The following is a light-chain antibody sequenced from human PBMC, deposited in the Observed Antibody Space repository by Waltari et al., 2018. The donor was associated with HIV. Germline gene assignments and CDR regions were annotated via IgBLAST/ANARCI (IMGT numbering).Light chain of an antibody. CDR1: SWSVTSSYY. J-gene: IGLJ3*02. V-gene: IGLV8-61*01. CDR2: NTN. CDR3: LLYMGSGVWV. Sequence: QTVVTQEPSFSVSPGGTVTLPCGLRSWSVTSSYYPSWNQQTPGQAPRTLITNTNTRSSGVPDRFSGSILGNRAALTITGAQADDESAYYCLLYMGSGVWVFGGGTKLTVL.